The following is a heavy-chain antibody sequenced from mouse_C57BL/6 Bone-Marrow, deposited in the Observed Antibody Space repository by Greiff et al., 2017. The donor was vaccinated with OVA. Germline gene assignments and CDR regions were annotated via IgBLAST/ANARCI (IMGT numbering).Heavy chain of an antibody. CDR2: IDPSDSDT. V-gene: IGHV1-59*01. CDR3: AKGAITTVVATDD. D-gene: IGHD1-1*01. CDR1: GYTFTSYW. Sequence: QVQLQQPGAELVRPGTSVKLSCKASGYTFTSYWMHWVKQRPGQGLEWIGVIDPSDSDTNYNQKFKGKATLTVDKSSSTAYMQLSSLTSEDSAVYYCAKGAITTVVATDDWGKGTTLTVSS. J-gene: IGHJ2*01.